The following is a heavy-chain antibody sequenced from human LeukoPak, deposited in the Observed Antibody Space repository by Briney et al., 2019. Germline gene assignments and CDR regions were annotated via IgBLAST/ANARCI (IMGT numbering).Heavy chain of an antibody. J-gene: IGHJ6*03. CDR2: IYYSGST. CDR3: ARVSGSYWGASNYYYYMDV. V-gene: IGHV4-59*01. CDR1: GGSISGYF. Sequence: SETLSLTCIVSGGSISGYFWSWIRQPPGKGLEWIGFIYYSGSTNYNPSLKSRVTISVDTSKNQFSLKPSSVTSADTAVYYCARVSGSYWGASNYYYYMDVWGKGTTVTVSS. D-gene: IGHD1-26*01.